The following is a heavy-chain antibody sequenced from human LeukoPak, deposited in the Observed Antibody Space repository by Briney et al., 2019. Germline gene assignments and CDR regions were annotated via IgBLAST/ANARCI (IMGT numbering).Heavy chain of an antibody. CDR3: ARVRYSSSWEQKYYYYMDV. J-gene: IGHJ6*03. Sequence: GGSLRLSCAASGFTFSSYGMHWVRQAPGKGLEWVAVISYDGSNKYYADSVKGRFTISRDNSKNTLYLQMNSLRAEDTAVYYCARVRYSSSWEQKYYYYMDVWGKGTTVTISS. D-gene: IGHD6-13*01. V-gene: IGHV3-30*03. CDR2: ISYDGSNK. CDR1: GFTFSSYG.